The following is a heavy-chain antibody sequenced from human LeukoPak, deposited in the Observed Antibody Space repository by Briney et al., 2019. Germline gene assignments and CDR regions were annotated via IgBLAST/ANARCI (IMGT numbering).Heavy chain of an antibody. J-gene: IGHJ4*02. CDR1: GFTFSDYE. Sequence: PGGSLRLSCAASGFTFSDYEMIWVRQSPGKGLEWISYINTGGTTKYYADSVKGRFTVSRDNAKNSLDLQMSSLRADDTAIYYCATFSGAHHKTFDSWGQGTLVTVSS. CDR3: ATFSGAHHKTFDS. CDR2: INTGGTTK. V-gene: IGHV3-48*03. D-gene: IGHD1-14*01.